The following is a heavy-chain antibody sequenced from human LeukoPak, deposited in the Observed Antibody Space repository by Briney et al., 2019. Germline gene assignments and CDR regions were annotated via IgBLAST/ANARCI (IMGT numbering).Heavy chain of an antibody. CDR1: GGSISSSNW. J-gene: IGHJ6*03. V-gene: IGHV4-4*02. CDR3: ARQRGYSSSPRDYYYYMDV. Sequence: PSGTLSLTCAVSGGSISSSNWWSWVRQPPGKGLEWIGEIYHSGSTNYNPSLKSRVTISVDKSKNQFSLKLSSVTAADTAVYYCARQRGYSSSPRDYYYYMDVWGKGTTVTVSS. CDR2: IYHSGST. D-gene: IGHD6-13*01.